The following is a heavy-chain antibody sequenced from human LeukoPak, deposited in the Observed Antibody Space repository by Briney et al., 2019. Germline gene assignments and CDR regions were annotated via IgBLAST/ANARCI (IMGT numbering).Heavy chain of an antibody. CDR1: GFTFSSYS. Sequence: PGGSLRLSCAASGFTFSSYSMNWVRQAPGKGLEWVSSISSGSSYIYYADSVKGRFTISRDNSKNTLYLQMNSLRAEDTAVYYCAKGKRRDYVDYWGQGTLVTVSS. CDR2: ISSGSSYI. V-gene: IGHV3-21*04. D-gene: IGHD3-10*01. CDR3: AKGKRRDYVDY. J-gene: IGHJ4*02.